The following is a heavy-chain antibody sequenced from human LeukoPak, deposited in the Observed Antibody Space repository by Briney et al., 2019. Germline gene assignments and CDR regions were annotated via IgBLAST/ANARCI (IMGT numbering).Heavy chain of an antibody. CDR2: MYHSGST. Sequence: SETLSLTCTVSGGSISSSSYYWGWIRQPPGKGLEWIGGMYHSGSTYYNPSLKSRVTISVDTSKSQFSLKLSSVTAADTAVYYCARHFDPNYGGYSAFDYWGQGTLVTVSS. D-gene: IGHD4-23*01. J-gene: IGHJ4*02. CDR1: GGSISSSSYY. V-gene: IGHV4-39*01. CDR3: ARHFDPNYGGYSAFDY.